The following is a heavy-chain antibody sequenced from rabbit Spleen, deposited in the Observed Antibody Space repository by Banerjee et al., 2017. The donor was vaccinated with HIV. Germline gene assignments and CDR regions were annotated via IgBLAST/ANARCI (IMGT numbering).Heavy chain of an antibody. CDR1: GFDFSAHG. CDR3: ARNYVNVLDP. Sequence: QEQLLESGGGLVQPGGSLTLSCKASGFDFSAHGVSWVRQAPGKGLEWIACIYNGDGSTYYASWAKGQFTISKTSSTVDLKMTSLTAADTATYFCARNYVNVLDPWGQGTLVTVS. J-gene: IGHJ6*02. D-gene: IGHD1-1*01. CDR2: IYNGDGST. V-gene: IGHV1S47*01.